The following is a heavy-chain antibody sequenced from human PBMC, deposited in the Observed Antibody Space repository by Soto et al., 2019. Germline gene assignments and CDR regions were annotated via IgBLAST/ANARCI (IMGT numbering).Heavy chain of an antibody. CDR3: ARDPDYGDYWGYFFDS. Sequence: ASVKVSCKTSGYIFAAYYIHWIRQAPGQGLEWMGWINPTSGGTVYAQNFQDRVTMTRDTSISTAYMELRRLNSDDTAVYYCARDPDYGDYWGYFFDSWGQGTPGTVSS. V-gene: IGHV1-2*02. J-gene: IGHJ4*02. D-gene: IGHD4-17*01. CDR1: GYIFAAYY. CDR2: INPTSGGT.